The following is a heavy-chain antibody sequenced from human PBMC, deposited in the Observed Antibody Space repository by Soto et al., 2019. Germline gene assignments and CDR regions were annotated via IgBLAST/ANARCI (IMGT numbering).Heavy chain of an antibody. V-gene: IGHV4-30-2*01. CDR1: GGSISSGGYS. CDR3: ATAPGPY. J-gene: IGHJ4*02. CDR2: IYHSGST. Sequence: QLQLQESGSGLVKPSQTLSLTCAVSGGSISSGGYSWSWIRQPPGKGLEWIGYIYHSGSTYYNPSXXXRXXISVDRSKNQFSLKLSSVTAAATAVYYCATAPGPYWGQGTLVTVSS.